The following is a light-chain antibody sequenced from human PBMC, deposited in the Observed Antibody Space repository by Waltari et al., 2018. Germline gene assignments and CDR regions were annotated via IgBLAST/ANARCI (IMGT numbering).Light chain of an antibody. Sequence: QSALTQPASVSGTPGQSITISCTGTTSDVGHYNLVSWYQQHPGKAPKLMIFEVIKRPSGVSDRFSGSKSGNTASLTIAGLQAEDEADYYCWSYAGSGTYFFGTGTKVTVL. CDR2: EVI. CDR3: WSYAGSGTYF. V-gene: IGLV2-23*02. CDR1: TSDVGHYNL. J-gene: IGLJ1*01.